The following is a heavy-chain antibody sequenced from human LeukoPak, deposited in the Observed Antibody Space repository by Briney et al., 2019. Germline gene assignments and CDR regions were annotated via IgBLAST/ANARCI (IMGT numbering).Heavy chain of an antibody. CDR1: GRTFISYA. V-gene: IGHV3-23*01. CDR2: ISGSGSST. CDR3: ANHSDTAMVYAY. J-gene: IGHJ4*02. Sequence: PGGCLRLSCAASGRTFISYAMRWVRQAPGGGLEWVSGISGSGSSTYYADSVKGRFTISRHNSKNTLNLQMNSLRAEDTAVYYCANHSDTAMVYAYWGQGTLVTVSS. D-gene: IGHD5-18*01.